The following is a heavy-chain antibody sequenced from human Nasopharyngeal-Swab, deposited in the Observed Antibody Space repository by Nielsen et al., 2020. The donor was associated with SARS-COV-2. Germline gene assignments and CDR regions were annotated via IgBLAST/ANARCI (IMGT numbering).Heavy chain of an antibody. J-gene: IGHJ4*02. CDR3: ARDPGDDFDY. Sequence: ASVKVSCKASGYTFSSFGINWVRQAPGQGLEWMVWISAHTGNTKYIERLRDRVTLTTDTATSTAYMELRSLRSDDTAVYYCARDPGDDFDYWGQGTLVTVSS. D-gene: IGHD3-10*01. V-gene: IGHV1-18*01. CDR2: ISAHTGNT. CDR1: GYTFSSFG.